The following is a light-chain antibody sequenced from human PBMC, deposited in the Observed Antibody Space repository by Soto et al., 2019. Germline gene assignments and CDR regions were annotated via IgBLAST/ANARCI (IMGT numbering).Light chain of an antibody. V-gene: IGLV2-8*01. J-gene: IGLJ2*01. Sequence: QSALTQPPSASGAPGQSVTISCTGTSSDVGGSTYVSWYQQHPGKAPKLMIYEVSRQPSEVPDRFSGSKSGNTASLTVSGLQSEDEADYYCSSYAGSSNMIFGGGTKVTVL. CDR2: EVS. CDR1: SSDVGGSTY. CDR3: SSYAGSSNMI.